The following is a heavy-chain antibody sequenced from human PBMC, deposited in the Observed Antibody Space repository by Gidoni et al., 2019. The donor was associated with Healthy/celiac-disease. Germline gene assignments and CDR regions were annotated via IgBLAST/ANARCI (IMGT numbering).Heavy chain of an antibody. CDR3: ARGRQLGRSYYYYGMDV. J-gene: IGHJ6*02. CDR1: GFTFSSYG. V-gene: IGHV3-33*01. CDR2: IWYDGSNK. D-gene: IGHD6-13*01. Sequence: QVQLVESGGGVVQPGRSLRLSCAASGFTFSSYGMHWVRQAPGKGLEWVAVIWYDGSNKYYADSVKGRFTISRDNSKNTLYLQMNSLRAEDTAVYYCARGRQLGRSYYYYGMDVWGQGTTVTVSS.